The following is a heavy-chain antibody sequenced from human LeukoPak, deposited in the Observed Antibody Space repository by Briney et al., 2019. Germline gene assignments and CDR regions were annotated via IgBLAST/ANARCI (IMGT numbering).Heavy chain of an antibody. J-gene: IGHJ4*02. CDR3: ASFYYSNYEYYFDY. CDR2: IYYSGST. Sequence: SQTLSLTCTVSGGSISSGDYYWSWIRQPPGKGLEWIVYIYYSGSTYYNPSLKSRVTISVDTSKNQLSLKLSSVTAADTAVYYCASFYYSNYEYYFDYWGQGTLVTVSS. CDR1: GGSISSGDYY. D-gene: IGHD4-11*01. V-gene: IGHV4-30-4*08.